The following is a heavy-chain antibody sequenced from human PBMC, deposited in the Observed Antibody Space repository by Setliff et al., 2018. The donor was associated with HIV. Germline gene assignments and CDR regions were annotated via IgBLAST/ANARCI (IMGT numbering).Heavy chain of an antibody. CDR2: IYYSGST. CDR1: GGSISSYY. V-gene: IGHV4-59*01. D-gene: IGHD3-22*01. CDR3: ARTRYFYDSSDRYWVIDS. Sequence: PSETLSLTCTVSGGSISSYYWSWIRQPPGKGLEWIGSIYYSGSTNYNPSLKSRVTISVNTSKNQFSLKLTYVNAADTAAYFCARTRYFYDSSDRYWVIDSWGQGTLVTVSS. J-gene: IGHJ5*01.